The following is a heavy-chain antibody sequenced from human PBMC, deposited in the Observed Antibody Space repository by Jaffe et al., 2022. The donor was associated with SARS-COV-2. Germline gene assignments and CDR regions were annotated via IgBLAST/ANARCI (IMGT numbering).Heavy chain of an antibody. V-gene: IGHV7-4-1*02. D-gene: IGHD3-10*01. CDR2: INTNTGNP. J-gene: IGHJ5*02. Sequence: QVQLVQSGSELKKPGASVKVSCQASGYTFTSYAMNWVRQAPGQGLEWMGWINTNTGNPTYAQGFTGRFVFSLDTSVSTAYLQISSLKAEDTAVYYCATSLGGLLWFGEPNRDNWFDPWGQGTLVTVSS. CDR3: ATSLGGLLWFGEPNRDNWFDP. CDR1: GYTFTSYA.